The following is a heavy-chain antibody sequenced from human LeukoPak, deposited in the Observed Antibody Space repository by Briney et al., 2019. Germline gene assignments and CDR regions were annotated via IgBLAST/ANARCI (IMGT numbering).Heavy chain of an antibody. Sequence: GGSLRLSCAASGFTFSSYSMNWVRQAPGKGLEWVSSISSSSSYIYYADSVKGRFTISRDNAKNSLYLQMNSLRAEDTAVYYCAGSLYDSSGLFEYWGQGTLVTVSS. V-gene: IGHV3-21*01. J-gene: IGHJ4*02. CDR1: GFTFSSYS. CDR3: AGSLYDSSGLFEY. CDR2: ISSSSSYI. D-gene: IGHD3-22*01.